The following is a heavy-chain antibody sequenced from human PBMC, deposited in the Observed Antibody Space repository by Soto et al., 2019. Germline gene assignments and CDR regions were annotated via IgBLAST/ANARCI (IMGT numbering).Heavy chain of an antibody. CDR3: AREPNNIAVAVGGYFDY. CDR1: GFTFSTYA. V-gene: IGHV3-30-3*01. D-gene: IGHD6-19*01. CDR2: ISYDGSNK. J-gene: IGHJ4*02. Sequence: QVQLVESGGGVVQPGRSLRLSCAASGFTFSTYAMHWVRQAPGKGLEWVAVISYDGSNKYYADSVKGRFTISRDNSKNTLYLQMNSLRAEDTAVYYCAREPNNIAVAVGGYFDYWGQGTLVTVSS.